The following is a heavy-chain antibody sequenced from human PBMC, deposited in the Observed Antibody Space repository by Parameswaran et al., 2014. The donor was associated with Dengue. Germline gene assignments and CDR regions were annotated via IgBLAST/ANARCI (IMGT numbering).Heavy chain of an antibody. Sequence: WIRQPPGKGLEWIGSIYYSGSTYYNPSLKSRVTISVDTSKNQFSLKLSSVTAADTAVYYCGLGGDSYSNAFDIWGQGTMVTVSS. J-gene: IGHJ3*02. V-gene: IGHV4-39*01. CDR3: GLGGDSYSNAFDI. CDR2: IYYSGST. D-gene: IGHD2-21*02.